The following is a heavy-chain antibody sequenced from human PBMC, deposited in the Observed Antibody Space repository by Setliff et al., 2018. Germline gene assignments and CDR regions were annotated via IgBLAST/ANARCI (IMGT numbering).Heavy chain of an antibody. J-gene: IGHJ4*02. Sequence: ASVKVSCKASGYTFINYDINWVRQATGQGLEWMGWISAYNGNTNYAQKLQGRVTMTTDTSTSTAYMELRSLRSDDTAVYYCARYITGTTPADYWGQGTLVTVSS. V-gene: IGHV1-18*01. CDR3: ARYITGTTPADY. CDR2: ISAYNGNT. CDR1: GYTFINYD. D-gene: IGHD1-7*01.